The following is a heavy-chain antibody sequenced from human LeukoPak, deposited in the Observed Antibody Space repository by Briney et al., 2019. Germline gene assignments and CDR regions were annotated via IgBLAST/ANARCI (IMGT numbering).Heavy chain of an antibody. V-gene: IGHV4-59*01. CDR3: ARGKVVPAPFDY. J-gene: IGHJ4*02. CDR1: GGSISSYY. D-gene: IGHD2-2*01. CDR2: IYYSGST. Sequence: SETLSLTCTVSGGSISSYYWGWIRQPPGKGLEWIGYIYYSGSTNYNPSLKSRVTISVDTSKNQFSLKLSSVTAADTAVYYCARGKVVPAPFDYWGQGTLVTVSS.